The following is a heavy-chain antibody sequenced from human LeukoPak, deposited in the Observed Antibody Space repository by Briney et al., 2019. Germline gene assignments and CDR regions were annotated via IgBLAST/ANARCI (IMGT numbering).Heavy chain of an antibody. CDR1: GFTFSSYA. Sequence: GGSLRLSCAASGFTFSSYAMHWVRQAPGKGLEWVASINHNGNVNYYVDSVKGRFTISRDNAKNSLYLQMSNLRAEDTAVYFCARGGGLDVWGQGATVTVSS. J-gene: IGHJ6*02. D-gene: IGHD3-16*01. V-gene: IGHV3-7*03. CDR2: INHNGNVN. CDR3: ARGGGLDV.